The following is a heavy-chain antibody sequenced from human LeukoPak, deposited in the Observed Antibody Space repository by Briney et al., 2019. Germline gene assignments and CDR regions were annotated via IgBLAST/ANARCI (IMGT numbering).Heavy chain of an antibody. V-gene: IGHV3-23*01. J-gene: IGHJ4*02. Sequence: GGSLRLSCAASGFSFGTYAMSWARQAPGKGLEWVSTIINSGDRTYYADSVQGRFTISRDNSKNTLYLQMSGLRAEDTAVYYCAKRYCSGGYCYWGYAFDYWGQGTLVTVSS. D-gene: IGHD2-15*01. CDR2: IINSGDRT. CDR3: AKRYCSGGYCYWGYAFDY. CDR1: GFSFGTYA.